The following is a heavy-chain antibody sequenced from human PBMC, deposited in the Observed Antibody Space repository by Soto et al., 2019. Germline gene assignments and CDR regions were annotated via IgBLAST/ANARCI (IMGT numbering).Heavy chain of an antibody. J-gene: IGHJ4*02. CDR3: ARDRSYDIVATITHFDY. Sequence: ASVKVSCKASGYTFTSYAMHWVRQAPGQRLEWMGWINAGNGNTKYSQKFQGRVTMTTDTSTSTAYMELRSLRSDDTAVYYCARDRSYDIVATITHFDYWGQGTLVTVSS. V-gene: IGHV1-3*01. CDR2: INAGNGNT. CDR1: GYTFTSYA. D-gene: IGHD5-12*01.